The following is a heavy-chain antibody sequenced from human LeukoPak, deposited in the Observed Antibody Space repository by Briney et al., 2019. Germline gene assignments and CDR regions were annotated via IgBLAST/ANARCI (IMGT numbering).Heavy chain of an antibody. V-gene: IGHV3-20*04. J-gene: IGHJ4*02. Sequence: PGGSLRLSCAASGFTFHDYGMSWVRQAPGRGLEWVSGINWNAGSTGYTDSVKGRFTISRDNAKNSLYLQMNSLRAEDTALYYCARDEVGATTRDVWFDYWGQGTLATVSS. CDR1: GFTFHDYG. CDR2: INWNAGST. D-gene: IGHD1-26*01. CDR3: ARDEVGATTRDVWFDY.